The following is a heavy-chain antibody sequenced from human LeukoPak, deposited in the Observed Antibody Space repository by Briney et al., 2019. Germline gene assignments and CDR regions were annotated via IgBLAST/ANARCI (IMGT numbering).Heavy chain of an antibody. CDR3: ARQAVADLYYFDY. CDR1: GGSISSYY. Sequence: PSETLSLTCTVSGGSISSYYWSWIRQPPGKGLEWIGYIYYSGSTNYNPSLKSRVTILVDTSKNQFSLKLSSVTAADTAVYYCARQAVADLYYFDYWGQGTLVTVSS. CDR2: IYYSGST. J-gene: IGHJ4*02. D-gene: IGHD6-19*01. V-gene: IGHV4-59*01.